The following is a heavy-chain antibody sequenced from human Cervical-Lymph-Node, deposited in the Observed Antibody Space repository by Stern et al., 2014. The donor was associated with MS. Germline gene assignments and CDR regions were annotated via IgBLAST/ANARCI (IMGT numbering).Heavy chain of an antibody. CDR1: GYTFTSYY. D-gene: IGHD3-22*01. J-gene: IGHJ4*02. CDR3: ARATYYYDSSGSFDY. V-gene: IGHV1-46*01. CDR2: INPSGGST. Sequence: QVQLVQSGAEVKKPGASVKVSCKASGYTFTSYYMHWVRQAPGQGLEWMGIINPSGGSTSYAKKFQGRVTMTRDTSTSTVYMELSSLRSEDTAVYYCARATYYYDSSGSFDYRGQGTLVTVSS.